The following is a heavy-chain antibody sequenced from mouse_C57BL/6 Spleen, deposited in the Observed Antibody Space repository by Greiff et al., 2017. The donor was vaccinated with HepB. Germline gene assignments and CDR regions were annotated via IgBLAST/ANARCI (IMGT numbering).Heavy chain of an antibody. CDR3: ARRPSYYGSSYGYFDV. J-gene: IGHJ1*03. V-gene: IGHV2-2*01. CDR1: GFSLTSYG. Sequence: VQLQESGPGLVQPSQSLSITCTVSGFSLTSYGVHWVRQSPGKGLEWLGVIWSGGSTDYNAAFISRLSISKDNSKSQVFFKMNSLQADDTAIYYCARRPSYYGSSYGYFDVWGTGTTVTVSS. CDR2: IWSGGST. D-gene: IGHD1-1*01.